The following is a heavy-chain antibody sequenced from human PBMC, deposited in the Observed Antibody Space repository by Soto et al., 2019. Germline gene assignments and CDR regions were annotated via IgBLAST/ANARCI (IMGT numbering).Heavy chain of an antibody. Sequence: PSETLSLTYSVSGAALNSGTYYWSWIRQVPGKGLEWIGHIYVTGAVDYNPSLRDRITISQDTSERQFSLNLRLVTAADTAVYYYSRLRIATNIYKGCAPWCEGTLVTVSS. V-gene: IGHV4-31*03. CDR1: GAALNSGTYY. CDR2: IYVTGAV. J-gene: IGHJ1*01. CDR3: SRLRIATNIYKGCAP. D-gene: IGHD2-21*01.